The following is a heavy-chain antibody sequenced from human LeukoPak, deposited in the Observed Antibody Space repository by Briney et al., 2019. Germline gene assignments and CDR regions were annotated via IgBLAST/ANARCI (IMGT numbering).Heavy chain of an antibody. CDR2: IYYSGST. J-gene: IGHJ4*02. Sequence: PSETLSLTCTVSGGSISSYYWSWIRQPPGKGLEWIGYIYYSGSTNYNPSLKSRVTISVDMSKNQFSLKLSSVTAADTAVYYCARRSEAYDSSGYYYYFDYWGQGTLVTVSS. CDR1: GGSISSYY. D-gene: IGHD3-22*01. V-gene: IGHV4-59*08. CDR3: ARRSEAYDSSGYYYYFDY.